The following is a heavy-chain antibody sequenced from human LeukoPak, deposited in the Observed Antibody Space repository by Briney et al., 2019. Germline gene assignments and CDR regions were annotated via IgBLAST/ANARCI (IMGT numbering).Heavy chain of an antibody. CDR1: GGSISSGSYY. CDR3: ARDDRMVRGTTLYYYYGMDV. CDR2: IYTSGST. V-gene: IGHV4-61*02. J-gene: IGHJ6*02. Sequence: PSQTLSLTCTVSGGSISSGSYYWSWIRQPAGKGLEWIGRIYTSGSTNYNPSLKSRVTISVDTSKNQFSLKLSSVTAADTAVYYCARDDRMVRGTTLYYYYGMDVWGQGTTVTVSS. D-gene: IGHD3-10*01.